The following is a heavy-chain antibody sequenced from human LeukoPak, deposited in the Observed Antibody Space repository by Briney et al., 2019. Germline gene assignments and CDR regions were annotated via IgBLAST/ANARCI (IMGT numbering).Heavy chain of an antibody. V-gene: IGHV4-39*07. CDR1: GGSISSSSYY. J-gene: IGHJ3*02. D-gene: IGHD2-2*01. CDR3: AISAMDAFDI. Sequence: SETLSLTCTVSGGSISSSSYYWGWIRQPPGKGLEWIGSIYYSGSTYYNPSLKSRVTISVDTSKNQFSLKLSSVTAADTAVYYCAISAMDAFDIWGQGTMVTVSS. CDR2: IYYSGST.